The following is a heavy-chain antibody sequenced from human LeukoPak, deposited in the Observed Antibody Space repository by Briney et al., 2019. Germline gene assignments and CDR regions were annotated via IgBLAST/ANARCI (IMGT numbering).Heavy chain of an antibody. CDR3: ATHTKKYGDYADDWFDP. D-gene: IGHD4-17*01. J-gene: IGHJ5*02. Sequence: SETLSLTCGVYGGSFSDNYWSWIRQPPGKGLEWIGEINHSGGTNYNPSLKSRVTISIDTSKNQFSLKVSSVTAADTAVYYCATHTKKYGDYADDWFDPWGQGTLVTVSS. CDR1: GGSFSDNY. V-gene: IGHV4-34*01. CDR2: INHSGGT.